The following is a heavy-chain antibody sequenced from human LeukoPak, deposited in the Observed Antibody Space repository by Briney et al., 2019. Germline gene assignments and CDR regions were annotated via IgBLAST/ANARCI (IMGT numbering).Heavy chain of an antibody. J-gene: IGHJ4*02. V-gene: IGHV3-48*03. CDR1: GFTFNNYE. D-gene: IGHD6-19*01. CDR3: ARQAYGSGWF. CDR2: ISSSWSIS. Sequence: GGSLRLSCSASGFTFNNYEMSWVRQAPGKGLEWVSYISSSWSISYYSDSVKGRFTISRDNAKNSVSLQMNTLRAEDTGVYYCARQAYGSGWFWGQGTLVSGSS.